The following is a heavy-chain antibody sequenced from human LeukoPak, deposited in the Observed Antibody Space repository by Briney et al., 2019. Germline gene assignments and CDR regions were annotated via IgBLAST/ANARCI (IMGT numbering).Heavy chain of an antibody. CDR1: GYTFTGYY. CDR2: INPNSGGT. CDR3: ARGSTKLRYFAWLRSPFFDY. Sequence: ASVKVSCKASGYTFTGYYMHWVRQAPGQGLEWMGWINPNSGGTNYAQKFQGRVTMTRDTSISTAYMELSRLRSDDTAVYYCARGSTKLRYFAWLRSPFFDYWGQETLVTVPS. J-gene: IGHJ4*02. D-gene: IGHD3-9*01. V-gene: IGHV1-2*02.